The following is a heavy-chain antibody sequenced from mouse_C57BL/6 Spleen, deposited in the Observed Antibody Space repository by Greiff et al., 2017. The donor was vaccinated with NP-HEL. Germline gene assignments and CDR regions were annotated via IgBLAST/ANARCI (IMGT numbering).Heavy chain of an antibody. D-gene: IGHD2-1*01. CDR1: GYAFSSSW. J-gene: IGHJ4*01. Sequence: QVQLQQSGPELVKPGASVKISCKASGYAFSSSWMNWVKQRPGKGLEWIGRIYPGDGDTNYNGKFKGKATLTADKSSSTAYMQLSSLTSEDSAVYFCARWDGNYEAMDYWGQGTSVTVSS. CDR3: ARWDGNYEAMDY. V-gene: IGHV1-82*01. CDR2: IYPGDGDT.